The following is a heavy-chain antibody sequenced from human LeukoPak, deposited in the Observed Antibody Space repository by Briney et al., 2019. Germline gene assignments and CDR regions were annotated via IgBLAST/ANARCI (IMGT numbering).Heavy chain of an antibody. CDR1: GGSFSGYY. CDR2: IKHSGST. J-gene: IGHJ4*02. Sequence: SETLSLTCAVYGGSFSGYYWSWIRQPPGKRLEWIGEIKHSGSTNYNPSLKSRVTISVDTSKNQFSLKLSSVTAADTAVYYCARKPVRSQWLVLGGYFDYWGQGTLVTVSS. D-gene: IGHD6-19*01. V-gene: IGHV4-34*01. CDR3: ARKPVRSQWLVLGGYFDY.